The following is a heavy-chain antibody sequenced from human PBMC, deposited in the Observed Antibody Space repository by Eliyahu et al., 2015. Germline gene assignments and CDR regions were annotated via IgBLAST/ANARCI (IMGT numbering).Heavy chain of an antibody. J-gene: IGHJ4*02. V-gene: IGHV4-31*03. CDR2: IYYSGST. CDR1: GGXISXGGYY. Sequence: QVQLQXSGPGLVKPSQTLSXTCXFPGGXISXGGYYWSWIRQHPGKGLEWIGYIYYSGSTYYNPSLKSRVTISVDTSKNQFSLKLSSVTAADTAVYYCARGSCGGDCYSFDYWGQGTLVTVSS. CDR3: ARGSCGGDCYSFDY. D-gene: IGHD2-21*02.